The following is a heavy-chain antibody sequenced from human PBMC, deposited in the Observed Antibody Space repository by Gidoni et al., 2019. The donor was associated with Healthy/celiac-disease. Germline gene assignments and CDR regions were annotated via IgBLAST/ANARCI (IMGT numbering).Heavy chain of an antibody. J-gene: IGHJ4*02. CDR2: ST. D-gene: IGHD3-3*01. CDR3: ASFLRITIFGVVSRFDY. Sequence: STYYNPSLKSRVTISVDTSKNQFSLKLSSVTAADTAVYYCASFLRITIFGVVSRFDYWGQGTLVTVSS. V-gene: IGHV4-39*01.